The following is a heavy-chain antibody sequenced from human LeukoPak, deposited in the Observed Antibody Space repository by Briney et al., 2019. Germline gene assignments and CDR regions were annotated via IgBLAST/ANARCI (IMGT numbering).Heavy chain of an antibody. Sequence: GGSLRLSCAASGFTFSDYYMSWIRQAPGKGLEWVSYISSSNSHTNYADTVKGRFTISRDNAKNSLYLQMNSLRAEYTAVYYCARDRKGYSSGWYDYWGQGTLVTVSS. CDR3: ARDRKGYSSGWYDY. V-gene: IGHV3-11*06. CDR1: GFTFSDYY. D-gene: IGHD6-19*01. J-gene: IGHJ4*02. CDR2: ISSSNSHT.